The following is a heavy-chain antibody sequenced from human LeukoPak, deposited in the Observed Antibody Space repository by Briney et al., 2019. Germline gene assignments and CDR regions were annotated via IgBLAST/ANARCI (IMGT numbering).Heavy chain of an antibody. CDR3: VKVGTTGTNNWFDS. Sequence: GGSLRLSCAASGFTFSTYAMSWVRQAPGKGLEWVSTISDSGANTYYADSVRGRFTISRDNSINTLWLQMSSLRAEDTAVYYCVKVGTTGTNNWFDSWGQGTLVTVSS. J-gene: IGHJ5*01. CDR1: GFTFSTYA. V-gene: IGHV3-23*01. D-gene: IGHD1-1*01. CDR2: ISDSGANT.